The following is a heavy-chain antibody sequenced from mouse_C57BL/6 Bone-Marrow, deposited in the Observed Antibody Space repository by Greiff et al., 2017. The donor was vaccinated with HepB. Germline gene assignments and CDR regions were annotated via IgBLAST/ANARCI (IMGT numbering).Heavy chain of an antibody. D-gene: IGHD1-1*01. J-gene: IGHJ1*03. CDR2: IYWDDDK. V-gene: IGHV8-12*01. Sequence: QVTLKESGPGILQSSQTLSLTCSFSGFSLSTSGMGVSWIRQPSGKGLEWLAHIYWDDDKRYNPSLKSRLTISKDTSRNQVFLKITSVDTADTATYYCAREAYYYGSSYDWYFDVWGTGTTVTVSS. CDR1: GFSLSTSGMG. CDR3: AREAYYYGSSYDWYFDV.